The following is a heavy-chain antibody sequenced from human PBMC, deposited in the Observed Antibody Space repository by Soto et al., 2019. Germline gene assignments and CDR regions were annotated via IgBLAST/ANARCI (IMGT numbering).Heavy chain of an antibody. V-gene: IGHV3-23*01. D-gene: IGHD3-16*02. J-gene: IGHJ4*02. Sequence: GGSLRLSCAASGFTFSSYAMSWVRQAPGKGLEWVSAISGSGGSTYYADSVKGRFTISRDNSKNTLYLQMNSLRAEDTAVYYCAKSWRLGELSLFYFDYWGQGTLVTVSS. CDR2: ISGSGGST. CDR3: AKSWRLGELSLFYFDY. CDR1: GFTFSSYA.